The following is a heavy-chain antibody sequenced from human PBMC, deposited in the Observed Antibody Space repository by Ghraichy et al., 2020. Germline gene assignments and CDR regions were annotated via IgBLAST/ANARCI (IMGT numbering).Heavy chain of an antibody. D-gene: IGHD3-3*01. V-gene: IGHV4-59*01. Sequence: SETLSLTCTVSGGSINNYYWRWIRQPPGKGLDWIGNIYYSGSTNYNPSLKSRISISVDTSRTQFSLKLSSVTDADTAVYYCARGTIFGVVTNWGQGTLVTVSS. J-gene: IGHJ4*02. CDR1: GGSINNYY. CDR2: IYYSGST. CDR3: ARGTIFGVVTN.